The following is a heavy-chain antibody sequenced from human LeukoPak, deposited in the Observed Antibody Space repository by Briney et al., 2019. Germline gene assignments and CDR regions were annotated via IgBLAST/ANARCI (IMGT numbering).Heavy chain of an antibody. CDR3: AKSYYYGSGTDY. CDR1: GFTFSSYA. J-gene: IGHJ4*02. CDR2: ISGSGGST. D-gene: IGHD3-10*01. V-gene: IGHV3-23*01. Sequence: GGSLRLSYAASGFTFSSYAMSWVRQAPGKGLDWVSAISGSGGSTYYADSVKGRFTISRDNSKNTLYLQMNSLRAEDTAVYYCAKSYYYGSGTDYWGQGTLVTVSS.